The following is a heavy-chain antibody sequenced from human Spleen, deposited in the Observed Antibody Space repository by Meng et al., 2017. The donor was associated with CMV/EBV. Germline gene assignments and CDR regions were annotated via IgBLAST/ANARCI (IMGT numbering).Heavy chain of an antibody. J-gene: IGHJ6*02. CDR1: GGSITTYH. CDR3: ASLRDGYYYYYGMDV. D-gene: IGHD4-17*01. V-gene: IGHV4-59*01. CDR2: VYNSGST. Sequence: SETLSLTCNVSGGSITTYHWSWIRQPPGKELEWIGYVYNSGSTNYNPSLKRRVTISVDTSKNQFFMKLSSVTAADTAVYFCASLRDGYYYYYGMDVWGQGTTVTVSS.